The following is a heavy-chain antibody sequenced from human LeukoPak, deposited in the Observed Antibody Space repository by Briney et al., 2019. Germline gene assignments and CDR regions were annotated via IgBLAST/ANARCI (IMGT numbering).Heavy chain of an antibody. V-gene: IGHV4-4*02. CDR3: ARLEVGVPAATSRFFDY. J-gene: IGHJ4*02. CDR1: GGSVSSNNW. Sequence: PSGTLSLTCTVSGGSVSSNNWWSWVRQPPGKGLEWIGKIYHSGSTNYNPSLKSRVTISVDKSTNQFSLKLNSVTAADTAVYFCARLEVGVPAATSRFFDYWGQGTLVTVSS. D-gene: IGHD2-2*01. CDR2: IYHSGST.